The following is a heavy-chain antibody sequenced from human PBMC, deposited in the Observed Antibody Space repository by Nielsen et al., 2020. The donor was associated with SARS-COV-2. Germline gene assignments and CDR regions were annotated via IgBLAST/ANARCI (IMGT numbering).Heavy chain of an antibody. D-gene: IGHD6-13*01. Sequence: ESLKISCAASGFTFSSYSMNWVRQAPGKGLEWVSYISSSGSTIYYADSVKGRFTISRDNAKNSLYLQMNSLRAEDTAVYYCARASYSSSSTPHFDYWGQGTLVTVSS. V-gene: IGHV3-48*04. CDR1: GFTFSSYS. CDR2: ISSSGSTI. J-gene: IGHJ4*02. CDR3: ARASYSSSSTPHFDY.